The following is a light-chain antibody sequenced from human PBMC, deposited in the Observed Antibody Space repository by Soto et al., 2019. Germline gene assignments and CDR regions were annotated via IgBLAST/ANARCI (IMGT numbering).Light chain of an antibody. CDR3: EEYGSSPWRT. CDR1: QSVSSSY. CDR2: GAS. V-gene: IGKV3-20*01. Sequence: EIVLTQSPGTLSLSPGERATLSCRASQSVSSSYLAWYQQKPGQAPRLLIYGASSRATGIPDRFSGSGSGTDFALTISRLEPEDFAVYYCEEYGSSPWRTFARGTKVEIK. J-gene: IGKJ1*01.